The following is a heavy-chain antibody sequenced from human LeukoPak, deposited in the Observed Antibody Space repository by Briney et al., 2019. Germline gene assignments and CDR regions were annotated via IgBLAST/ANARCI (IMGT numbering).Heavy chain of an antibody. V-gene: IGHV3-23*01. J-gene: IGHJ4*02. CDR2: ISGSGGST. D-gene: IGHD3-22*01. CDR3: AKDLGLYDSSGYLDY. CDR1: GFTFSSYA. Sequence: GGSLRLSCAASGFTFSSYAMSWVRQAPGKGLEWVSAISGSGGSTYYADSMKGRFTISRDNSKNTLYLQMNSLRAEDTAVYYCAKDLGLYDSSGYLDYWGQGTLVTVSS.